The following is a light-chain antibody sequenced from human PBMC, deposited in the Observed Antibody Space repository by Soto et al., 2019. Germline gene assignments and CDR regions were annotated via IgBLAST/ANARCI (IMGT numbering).Light chain of an antibody. V-gene: IGLV2-14*01. CDR1: TSDVGGYNY. Sequence: QSALTQPASVSGSPGQSITISCTGTTSDVGGYNYVSWYQQHPGKVPKLLIHEVSNRPSGVSNRFYGSKSGNTASLTISGLQAEDEADYYCLSKTSSISYVLGTGTKVTVL. J-gene: IGLJ1*01. CDR2: EVS. CDR3: LSKTSSISYV.